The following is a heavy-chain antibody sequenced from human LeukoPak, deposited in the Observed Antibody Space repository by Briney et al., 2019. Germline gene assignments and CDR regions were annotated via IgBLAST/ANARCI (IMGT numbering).Heavy chain of an antibody. Sequence: PGGSLRLSCAASGFTFSSYGMHWVRQAPGKGLEWVAVIWYDGSNKYYADSVKGRFTISRDNAKNALYLQMNSLRAEDTAVYYCVRGSDSSSSPPFDYWGQGTLVTVSS. V-gene: IGHV3-33*01. CDR2: IWYDGSNK. D-gene: IGHD6-6*01. CDR1: GFTFSSYG. J-gene: IGHJ4*02. CDR3: VRGSDSSSSPPFDY.